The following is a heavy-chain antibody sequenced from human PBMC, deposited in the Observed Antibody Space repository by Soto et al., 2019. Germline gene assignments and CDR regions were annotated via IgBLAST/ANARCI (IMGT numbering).Heavy chain of an antibody. J-gene: IGHJ3*02. CDR1: TGSFSGYH. Sequence: SETLSLTCAVYTGSFSGYHWGWIRQPPGKGLEWIGEINHSGSTNYNPSLKSRVTISADTSKNQFSLKLSSVTAADTAVYYCARGTWIRSAFDIWGQGTKVT. V-gene: IGHV4-34*01. CDR3: ARGTWIRSAFDI. D-gene: IGHD5-12*01. CDR2: INHSGST.